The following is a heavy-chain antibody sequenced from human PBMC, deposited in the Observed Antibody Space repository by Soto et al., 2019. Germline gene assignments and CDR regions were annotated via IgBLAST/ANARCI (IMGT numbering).Heavy chain of an antibody. Sequence: GGSLRLSCAASGFTVSSNYMSWVRQAPGKGLEWVSVIYSGGSTYYADSVKGRFTISRDNSKNTLYLQMNSLRAEDTAVYYCAREDVSDGLDYWGQGTLVTVSS. CDR3: AREDVSDGLDY. D-gene: IGHD3-10*01. J-gene: IGHJ4*02. CDR1: GFTVSSNY. CDR2: IYSGGST. V-gene: IGHV3-53*01.